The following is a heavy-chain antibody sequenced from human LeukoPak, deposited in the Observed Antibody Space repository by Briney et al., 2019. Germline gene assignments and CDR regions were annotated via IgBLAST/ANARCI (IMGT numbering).Heavy chain of an antibody. J-gene: IGHJ4*02. Sequence: GGSLRLSCAASGFSFNTYWMHWFRQAPGKGLVWISRVSSDGSRTNYADSVKGRFTISRDNAKNTHYLQMSSLRAEDTAVYYCTRDRGDGYISFDNWGQGTLVTVSS. CDR2: VSSDGSRT. D-gene: IGHD5-24*01. V-gene: IGHV3-74*01. CDR1: GFSFNTYW. CDR3: TRDRGDGYISFDN.